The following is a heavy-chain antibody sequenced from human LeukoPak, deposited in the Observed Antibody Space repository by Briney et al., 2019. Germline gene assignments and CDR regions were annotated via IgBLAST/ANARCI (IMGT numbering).Heavy chain of an antibody. D-gene: IGHD3-3*01. CDR3: ARCPDHYDFWSGYPYCYGMDV. CDR1: GFPVSINY. V-gene: IGHV3-66*02. CDR2: IYSGGNT. Sequence: GGSLSLSCAASGFPVSINYMRWAPQARGEGLEWVSVIYSGGNTYYADPVKGRFTISRDNSKNTLYLQMNSLRAEDTAVYYCARCPDHYDFWSGYPYCYGMDVWGQGTTVTVSS. J-gene: IGHJ6*02.